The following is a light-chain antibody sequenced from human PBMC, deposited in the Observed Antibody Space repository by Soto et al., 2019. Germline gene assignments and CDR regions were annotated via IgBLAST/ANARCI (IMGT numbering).Light chain of an antibody. CDR3: RSDPSSSNRV. V-gene: IGLV2-14*01. CDR2: DVS. J-gene: IGLJ3*02. CDR1: SSDVGGYNY. Sequence: QSVLTQPASVSGSPGQSITISCTGTSSDVGGYNYVSWYQQHPGKAPKLMIYDVSNGPSGVSNRFSGSKSGNTACLTISGLQAEDEADYYCRSDPSSSNRVFGGGTNLTVL.